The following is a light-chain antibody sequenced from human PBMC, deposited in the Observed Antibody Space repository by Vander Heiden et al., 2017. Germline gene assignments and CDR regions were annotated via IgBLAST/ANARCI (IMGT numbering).Light chain of an antibody. Sequence: DIQMTQSPSTLSASVGDRVTITCRASQSISSWLAWYQHKPGKAPKLLIYKASSVESGVPSRFSGSGSGTEFTLTISSLQPDDFATYYCQQYNSYSRTFGQGNTLEIK. J-gene: IGKJ1*01. CDR1: QSISSW. V-gene: IGKV1-5*03. CDR3: QQYNSYSRT. CDR2: KAS.